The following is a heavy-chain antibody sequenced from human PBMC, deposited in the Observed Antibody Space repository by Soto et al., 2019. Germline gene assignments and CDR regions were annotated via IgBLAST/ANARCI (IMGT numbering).Heavy chain of an antibody. CDR2: IVVGSGNT. J-gene: IGHJ5*02. CDR1: GFTFTSSA. Sequence: SVKVSCKASGFTFTSSAVQWVRQARGQRLEWIGWIVVGSGNTNYAQKFQERVTITRDMSTSTAYMELSSLRSEDTAVYYCAADPHYYDSSGYLTWFAPWAQGTLVPVSS. V-gene: IGHV1-58*01. D-gene: IGHD3-22*01. CDR3: AADPHYYDSSGYLTWFAP.